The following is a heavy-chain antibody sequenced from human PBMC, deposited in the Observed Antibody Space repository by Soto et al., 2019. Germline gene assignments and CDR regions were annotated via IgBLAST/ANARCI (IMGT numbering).Heavy chain of an antibody. CDR1: GFTFSSYW. CDR2: INSDGSST. D-gene: IGHD6-25*01. Sequence: GGSLRLSCAASGFTFSSYWMHWVRQAPGKGLVWVSRINSDGSSTSYADSVKGRFTISRDNAKNTLYLQMNSLRAEDTAVYYCATDRGGYPFDYWGPGTLVTVSS. V-gene: IGHV3-74*01. J-gene: IGHJ4*02. CDR3: ATDRGGYPFDY.